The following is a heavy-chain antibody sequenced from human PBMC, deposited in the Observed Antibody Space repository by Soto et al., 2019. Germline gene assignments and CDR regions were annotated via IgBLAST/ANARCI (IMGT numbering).Heavy chain of an antibody. J-gene: IGHJ4*02. Sequence: EVQLVESGGGLVQPGGSLKLSCAASGFTFSGSAMHWVRQASGKGLEWFGRIRSKANSYATAYAASVKGRFTISRDDSKTTAYLQMNSLKTEDTAVYYCTRTPNYYDRTAGFDYWGQGTLVTVSS. CDR1: GFTFSGSA. CDR2: IRSKANSYAT. D-gene: IGHD3-22*01. CDR3: TRTPNYYDRTAGFDY. V-gene: IGHV3-73*02.